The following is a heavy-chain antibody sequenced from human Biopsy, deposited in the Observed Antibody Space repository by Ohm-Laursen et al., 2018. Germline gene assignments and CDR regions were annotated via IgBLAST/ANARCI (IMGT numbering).Heavy chain of an antibody. CDR3: ARDIMNRIAGLVARSDVFDV. Sequence: ASVKVSCKGSGYAVNDYFLHWLRQAPGRGPEWMGWISPNSGGTNYAQKFQGRVTMTTDTSTSTVYLELRRLISDDTAVYYCARDIMNRIAGLVARSDVFDVWGQETLVTVSS. D-gene: IGHD3-16*01. CDR2: ISPNSGGT. CDR1: GYAVNDYF. J-gene: IGHJ3*01. V-gene: IGHV1-2*02.